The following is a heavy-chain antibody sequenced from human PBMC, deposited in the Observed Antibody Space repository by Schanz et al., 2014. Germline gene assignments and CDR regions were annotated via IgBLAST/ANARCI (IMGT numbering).Heavy chain of an antibody. Sequence: QVQLQESGPGLVKPSETLSLTCTVSGVSIGGYYWSWIRQPPGKGLEWIGYIFFSGSTTYNPSFNRRVTISVDMPKNLSAMNRGPGTAADTAVYYCARLGVGDKAYYYYGTDVWGQGTTVLVSS. D-gene: IGHD1-26*01. CDR3: ARLGVGDKAYYYYGTDV. J-gene: IGHJ6*02. CDR2: IFFSGST. V-gene: IGHV4-59*08. CDR1: GVSIGGYY.